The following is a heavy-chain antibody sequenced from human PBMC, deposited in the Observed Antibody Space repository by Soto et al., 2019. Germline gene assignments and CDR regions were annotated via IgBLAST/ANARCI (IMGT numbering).Heavy chain of an antibody. CDR3: ARVTYYYDSSGYYYVDY. J-gene: IGHJ4*02. CDR2: INPSGGST. V-gene: IGHV1-46*01. D-gene: IGHD3-22*01. CDR1: GYTFTSYY. Sequence: ASVKVSCKTSGYTFTSYYMHWVRQAPGQGLEWMGIINPSGGSTSYAQKFQGRVTMTRDTSTSTVYMELSSLRSEDTAVYYCARVTYYYDSSGYYYVDYWGQGTLVTVS.